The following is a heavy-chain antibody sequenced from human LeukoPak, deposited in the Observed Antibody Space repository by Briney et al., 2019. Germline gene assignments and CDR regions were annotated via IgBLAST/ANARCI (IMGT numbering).Heavy chain of an antibody. J-gene: IGHJ6*02. CDR3: ARSFWGYYYYYGMDV. CDR2: INHSGST. D-gene: IGHD3-16*01. Sequence: SETLSFTCAVYGGSFSGYYWSWIRQPPGKGLEWIGEINHSGSTNYNPSLKSRVTISVDTSKNQFSLKLSSVTAADTAVYYCARSFWGYYYYYGMDVWGQGTTVTVSS. CDR1: GGSFSGYY. V-gene: IGHV4-34*01.